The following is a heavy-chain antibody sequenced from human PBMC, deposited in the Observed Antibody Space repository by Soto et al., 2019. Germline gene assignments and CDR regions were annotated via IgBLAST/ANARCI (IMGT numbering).Heavy chain of an antibody. CDR3: TTETPGQWLVRDYYYYGMDV. Sequence: GGSLRLSCATSGFILSDCAMNWVRQAPGKGLEWVGRIKSKTDGGTTDYAAPVKGRFTISRDDSKNTLYLQMNSLKTEDTAVYYCTTETPGQWLVRDYYYYGMDVWGQGTTVTVSS. D-gene: IGHD6-19*01. CDR1: GFILSDCA. J-gene: IGHJ6*02. CDR2: IKSKTDGGTT. V-gene: IGHV3-15*07.